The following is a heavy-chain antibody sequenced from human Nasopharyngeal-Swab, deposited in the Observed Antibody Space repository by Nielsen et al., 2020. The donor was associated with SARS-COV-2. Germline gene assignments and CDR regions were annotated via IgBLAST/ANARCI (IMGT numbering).Heavy chain of an antibody. CDR1: GFIFSSYA. Sequence: GESLKISCAVSGFIFSSYAMHWVRQAPGKGLEWVAVMSHDGTKIYYADSVKGRFTLSRDKSKNTLYVHVNSLTTEDTGVYYCARVRDSSAWWGAFDFWGRGTMVTVSS. J-gene: IGHJ3*01. CDR2: MSHDGTKI. V-gene: IGHV3-30-3*01. D-gene: IGHD6-19*01. CDR3: ARVRDSSAWWGAFDF.